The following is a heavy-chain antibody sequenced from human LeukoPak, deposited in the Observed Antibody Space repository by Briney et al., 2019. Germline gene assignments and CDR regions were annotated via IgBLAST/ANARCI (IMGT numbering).Heavy chain of an antibody. V-gene: IGHV4-59*01. CDR1: GGSISSYH. D-gene: IGHD2-21*02. CDR3: AKAESTVVTAMDY. Sequence: SETLSLTXTVSGGSISSYHWNWIRQPPGKGLEWIGYIYYSGSSNYNPSLKSRVTISVDTSKNQVSLKLRSVTAADTAVYYCAKAESTVVTAMDYWGQGTLVTVSS. CDR2: IYYSGSS. J-gene: IGHJ4*02.